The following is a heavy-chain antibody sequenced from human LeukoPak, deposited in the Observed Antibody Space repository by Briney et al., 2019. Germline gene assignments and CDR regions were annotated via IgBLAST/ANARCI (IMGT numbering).Heavy chain of an antibody. CDR2: IYHSGST. CDR1: GGSISSGGYS. CDR3: AKAPIYGSGSYRYGMDV. J-gene: IGHJ6*02. Sequence: SQTLSLTCAVSGGSISSGGYSWSWIRQPPGKGLEWIGYIYHSGSTYYNPSLKSRVTISVDRSKNQFSLKLSSVTAADTAVYYCAKAPIYGSGSYRYGMDVWGQGTTVTVSS. D-gene: IGHD3-10*01. V-gene: IGHV4-30-2*01.